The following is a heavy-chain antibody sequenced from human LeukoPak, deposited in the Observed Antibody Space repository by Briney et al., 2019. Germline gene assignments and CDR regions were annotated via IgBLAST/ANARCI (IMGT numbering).Heavy chain of an antibody. J-gene: IGHJ4*02. CDR2: IYYSGST. CDR3: ARKSGWYASPFDY. CDR1: GGSISSSNYY. D-gene: IGHD6-19*01. Sequence: PSETLSLTCTVSGGSISSSNYYWGWLRQPPGKGLEWVRSIYYSGSTYYNPSLKSRVSISVDTSKNQFSLKLSSVTAADTAVYYCARKSGWYASPFDYWGQGTLVTVSS. V-gene: IGHV4-39*07.